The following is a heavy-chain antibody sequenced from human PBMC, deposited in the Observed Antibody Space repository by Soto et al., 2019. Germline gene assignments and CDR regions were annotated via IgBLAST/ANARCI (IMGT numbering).Heavy chain of an antibody. J-gene: IGHJ4*03. CDR1: GFTFSSYW. CDR2: RKADGTEK. Sequence: GGSLRLSCVGSGFTFSSYWMGWGRQTPVKGLEWVATRKADGTEKYYVDSVKGRFTFSGDNAKPSLYLQMSRLTAADTAVYFYVTAVRGYNGNRVLWGQGTPVTVST. V-gene: IGHV3-7*03. CDR3: VTAVRGYNGNRVL. D-gene: IGHD5-12*01.